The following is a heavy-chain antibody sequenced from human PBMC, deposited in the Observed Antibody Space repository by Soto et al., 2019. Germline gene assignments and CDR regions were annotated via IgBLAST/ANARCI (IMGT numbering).Heavy chain of an antibody. CDR1: GDSIGSNVW. D-gene: IGHD2-15*01. V-gene: IGHV4-4*02. CDR3: ARDAALPGEADRFDY. CDR2: VYHNGLT. Sequence: SETLSLTCDVSGDSIGSNVWWSWVRQPPGKGLEWIGEVYHNGLTDYSPSLRGRATMSAXXXXXXFXLXVXXXTDAXTAIYFCARDAALPGEADRFDYWGQGALVTVTS. J-gene: IGHJ4*02.